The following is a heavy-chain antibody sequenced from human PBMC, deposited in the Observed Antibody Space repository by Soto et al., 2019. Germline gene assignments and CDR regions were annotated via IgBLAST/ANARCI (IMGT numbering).Heavy chain of an antibody. J-gene: IGHJ6*02. Sequence: PGGSLRLSCAVSGIPFDTYAMSWVRQARGKGLEWVSLISGSGGRTHYADSVKGRFTISRDNSKNTLYLQMNSLRADDTAVYYCAKLAFGTLYYAMDVWGQGTTVTVS. CDR3: AKLAFGTLYYAMDV. D-gene: IGHD3-10*01. V-gene: IGHV3-23*01. CDR2: ISGSGGRT. CDR1: GIPFDTYA.